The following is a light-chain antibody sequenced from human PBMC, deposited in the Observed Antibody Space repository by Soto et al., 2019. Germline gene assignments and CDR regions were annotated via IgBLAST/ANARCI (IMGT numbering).Light chain of an antibody. CDR3: HQYGSRTWT. J-gene: IGKJ1*01. CDR1: QRVGGNY. CDR2: DAS. V-gene: IGKV3-20*01. Sequence: ELVLTQSPVTLSLSPGERATLSCRASQRVGGNYLAWYQQKRGQSPRLLIYDASSRATDIPDRFSGSGSGTDFTLTITKVEPEDFAVYYGHQYGSRTWTFGQGTKLEMK.